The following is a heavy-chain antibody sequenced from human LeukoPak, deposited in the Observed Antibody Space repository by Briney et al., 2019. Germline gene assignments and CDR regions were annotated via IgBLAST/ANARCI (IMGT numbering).Heavy chain of an antibody. D-gene: IGHD5-24*01. V-gene: IGHV4-59*08. Sequence: SETLSLTCSVSGGSISNYYWTWIRQSPGKGLEWIGYIHYSGRTNFNPSLRSRVTMSVDTAKNHFSLKLSSVTAADTAVYYCARQSFLDAYSHAFDYWGQGTLVTVSS. CDR1: GGSISNYY. CDR2: IHYSGRT. CDR3: ARQSFLDAYSHAFDY. J-gene: IGHJ4*02.